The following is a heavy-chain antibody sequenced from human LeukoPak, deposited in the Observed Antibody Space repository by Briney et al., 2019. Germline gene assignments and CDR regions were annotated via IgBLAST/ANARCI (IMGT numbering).Heavy chain of an antibody. D-gene: IGHD3-10*01. CDR2: IYYSGST. CDR1: GGSISSYY. Sequence: PSETLTLTCTVSGGSISSYYWSWIRQPPGKGLEWIGYIYYSGSTNYNPSLKSRVTISVDTSKNQFSLKLSSVTAADTAVYYCASAPGGSGSYYNENFYFDYWGQGTLVTVSS. CDR3: ASAPGGSGSYYNENFYFDY. J-gene: IGHJ4*02. V-gene: IGHV4-59*01.